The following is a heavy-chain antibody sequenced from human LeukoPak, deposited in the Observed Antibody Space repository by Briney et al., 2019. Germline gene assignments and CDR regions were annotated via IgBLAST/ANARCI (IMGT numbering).Heavy chain of an antibody. J-gene: IGHJ4*02. Sequence: GRSLRLSCAASGFTFINYAMHWVRQAPGKGLDWVAVISSDGSNKYYADSVKGRFTISRDNSKNTLYLQMNSLRAEDTAVYYCARDPGENYFDYWGQGTLVTVSS. CDR1: GFTFINYA. V-gene: IGHV3-30-3*01. CDR2: ISSDGSNK. CDR3: ARDPGENYFDY. D-gene: IGHD1-14*01.